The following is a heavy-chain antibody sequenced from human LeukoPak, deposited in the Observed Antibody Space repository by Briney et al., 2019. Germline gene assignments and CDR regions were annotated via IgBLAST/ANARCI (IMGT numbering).Heavy chain of an antibody. CDR3: ARTARTTSTVTPFDP. CDR2: IYYSGST. Sequence: SETLSLTCTVSGGSISSSSYYWGWIRQPPGKGLEWIGSIYYSGSTYYNPSLKSRVTISVDTSKNQFSLKLSSVTAADTAVYYCARTARTTSTVTPFDPWGQGTLVTVSS. V-gene: IGHV4-39*07. D-gene: IGHD4-17*01. CDR1: GGSISSSSYY. J-gene: IGHJ5*02.